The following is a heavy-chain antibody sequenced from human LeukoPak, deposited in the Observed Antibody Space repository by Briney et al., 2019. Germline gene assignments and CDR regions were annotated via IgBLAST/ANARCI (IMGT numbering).Heavy chain of an antibody. CDR3: AKDITRYGGNAVDY. J-gene: IGHJ4*02. CDR1: GFTFNHYG. Sequence: PGRSLRLTCTASGFTFNHYGMHGVRQAPGRRLEWVAGIWYDGTKKYYADSVKGRVTISRDNSRNTLYLQMNSLRVEDTAVYYCAKDITRYGGNAVDYWGQGTLVTVSS. CDR2: IWYDGTKK. D-gene: IGHD4-23*01. V-gene: IGHV3-33*06.